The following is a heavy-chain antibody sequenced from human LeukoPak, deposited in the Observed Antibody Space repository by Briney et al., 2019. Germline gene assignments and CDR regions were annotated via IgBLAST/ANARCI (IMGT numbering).Heavy chain of an antibody. V-gene: IGHV1-8*03. CDR1: GYTFTSYD. CDR3: ARTTGKYDFWSGYSYYYMDV. J-gene: IGHJ6*03. Sequence: GASVKVSCKASGYTFTSYDINWVRQATGQGLEWMGWMNPNSGNTGYAQKFQGRVTITRNTSISTAYMELSSLRPEDTAVYYCARTTGKYDFWSGYSYYYMDVWGKGTTVTVSS. CDR2: MNPNSGNT. D-gene: IGHD3-3*01.